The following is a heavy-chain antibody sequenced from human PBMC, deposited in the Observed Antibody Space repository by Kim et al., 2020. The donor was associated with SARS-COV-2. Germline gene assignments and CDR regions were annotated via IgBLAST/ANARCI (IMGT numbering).Heavy chain of an antibody. CDR3: ARDHLYSGSYYFDY. CDR1: GGSFSGYY. Sequence: SETLSLTCAVYGGSFSGYYWSWIRQPPGKGLEWIGEINHSGSTNYNPSLKSRVTISVDTSKNQFSLKLSSVTAADTAVYYCARDHLYSGSYYFDYWDQGTLVTVSS. D-gene: IGHD1-26*01. V-gene: IGHV4-34*01. CDR2: INHSGST. J-gene: IGHJ4*02.